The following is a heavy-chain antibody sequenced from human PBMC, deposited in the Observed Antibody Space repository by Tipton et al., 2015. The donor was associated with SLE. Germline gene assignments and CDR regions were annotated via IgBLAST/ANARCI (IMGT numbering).Heavy chain of an antibody. CDR3: ARLAAAEDGMDV. CDR1: GFTFSIYS. V-gene: IGHV3-48*01. Sequence: SLRLSCEASGFTFSIYSMNWVRQAPGKGLEWVSYISSSSSTIYYADSVKGRFTISRDNAKNSLYLQMNSLRAEDTAVYYCARLAAAEDGMDVWGQGTTVTVSS. D-gene: IGHD6-13*01. J-gene: IGHJ6*02. CDR2: ISSSSSTI.